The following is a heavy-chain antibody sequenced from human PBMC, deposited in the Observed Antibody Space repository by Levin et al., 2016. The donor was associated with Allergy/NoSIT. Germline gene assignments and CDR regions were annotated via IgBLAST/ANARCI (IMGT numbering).Heavy chain of an antibody. J-gene: IGHJ2*01. CDR3: ARHGAVRYSGYDSNAFFDL. D-gene: IGHD5-12*01. Sequence: SETLSLTCTVSGGSVRSYYWSWIRQPPGRAPEWIGYIHHSGRTNQNPSLKSRVTIPVDTSKNQFSLRLTSVTAADTAVYYCARHGAVRYSGYDSNAFFDLWGRGTLVTVSS. V-gene: IGHV4-59*08. CDR2: IHHSGRT. CDR1: GGSVRSYY.